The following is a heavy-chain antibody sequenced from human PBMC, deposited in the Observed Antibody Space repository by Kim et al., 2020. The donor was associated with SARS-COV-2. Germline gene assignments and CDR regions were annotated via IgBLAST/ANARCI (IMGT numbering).Heavy chain of an antibody. Sequence: ASVKVSCKASGYTFTSYGISWVRQAPGQGLEWMGWISAYNGNTNYAQKLQGRVTMTTDTSTSTAYMELRSLRSDDTAVYYCARREQLVRNYYYMDVWGKGTTVTVSS. V-gene: IGHV1-18*01. CDR1: GYTFTSYG. CDR3: ARREQLVRNYYYMDV. D-gene: IGHD6-6*01. CDR2: ISAYNGNT. J-gene: IGHJ6*03.